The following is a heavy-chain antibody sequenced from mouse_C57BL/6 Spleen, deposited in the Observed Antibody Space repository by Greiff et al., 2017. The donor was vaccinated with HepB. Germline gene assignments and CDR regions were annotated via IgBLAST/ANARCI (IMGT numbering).Heavy chain of an antibody. D-gene: IGHD2-3*01. V-gene: IGHV1-82*01. J-gene: IGHJ3*01. Sequence: QVQLKESGPELVKPGASVKISCKASGYAFSSSWMNWVKQRPGKGLEWIGRIYPGDGDTNYNGKFKGKATLTADKSSSTAYMQLSSLTSEDSAVYFCARSIYDGFPFAYWGQGTLVTVSA. CDR2: IYPGDGDT. CDR3: ARSIYDGFPFAY. CDR1: GYAFSSSW.